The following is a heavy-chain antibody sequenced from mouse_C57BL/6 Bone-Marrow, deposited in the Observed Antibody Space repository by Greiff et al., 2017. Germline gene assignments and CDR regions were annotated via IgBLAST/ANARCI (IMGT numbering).Heavy chain of an antibody. Sequence: EVKLEESGAELVRPGASVKLSCTASGFNIKDDYMHWVKQRPEQGLEWIGWIVPENGDTEYASKFQGKATITADTSSNTAYLQLSSLTSEDTAVYYCTTAYGSLFDYWGQGTTLTVSS. CDR2: IVPENGDT. CDR1: GFNIKDDY. D-gene: IGHD2-2*01. J-gene: IGHJ2*01. V-gene: IGHV14-4*01. CDR3: TTAYGSLFDY.